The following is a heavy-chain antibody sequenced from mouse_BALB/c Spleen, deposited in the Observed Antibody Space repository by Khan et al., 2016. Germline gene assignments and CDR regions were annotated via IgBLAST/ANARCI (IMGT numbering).Heavy chain of an antibody. CDR1: GFNIKDTY. CDR2: IDPANGNT. Sequence: VQLKESGAELVKPGASVKLSCTASGFNIKDTYMHWVKQRPEQGLEWIGRIDPANGNTKYDQKFQGKATITADTSSNTAYLQLSSLTSEDTAVYYCATDYYAMDYWGQGTSVTVSS. CDR3: ATDYYAMDY. J-gene: IGHJ4*01. V-gene: IGHV14-3*02.